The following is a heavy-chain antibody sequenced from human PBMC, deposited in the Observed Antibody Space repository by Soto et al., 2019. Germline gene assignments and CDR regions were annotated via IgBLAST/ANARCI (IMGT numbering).Heavy chain of an antibody. J-gene: IGHJ5*02. CDR2: IIPIFGTA. Sequence: SVKVSCKASGGTFSSYAISWVRQAPGQGLEWMGGIIPIFGTANYAQKFQGRVTITADESTSTAYMELSSLRSEDTAVYYCARGDPTGDWFDPWGQGTLVTVSS. V-gene: IGHV1-69*13. D-gene: IGHD3-10*01. CDR3: ARGDPTGDWFDP. CDR1: GGTFSSYA.